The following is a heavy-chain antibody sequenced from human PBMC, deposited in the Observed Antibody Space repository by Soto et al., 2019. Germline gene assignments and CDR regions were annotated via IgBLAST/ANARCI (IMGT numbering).Heavy chain of an antibody. CDR3: AGLSTKPYGMDV. J-gene: IGHJ6*02. V-gene: IGHV1-2*02. D-gene: IGHD2-8*01. Sequence: ASVKVSCKASGYTFTGYYMHWVRPAPGQGLEWMGWINPNSGGTNYAQKFQGRVTMTRDTSISTAYMELSRLRSDDTAVYYCAGLSTKPYGMDVWGQGTTVTVSS. CDR1: GYTFTGYY. CDR2: INPNSGGT.